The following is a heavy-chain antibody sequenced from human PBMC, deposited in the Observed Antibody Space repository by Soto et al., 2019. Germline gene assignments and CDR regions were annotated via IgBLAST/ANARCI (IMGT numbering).Heavy chain of an antibody. Sequence: SETLSLTCTVSGGSICNTEYSWNWIRRPPGKGLEWIGHIYSSGSTYYNPSLRSRISMSIDMSKDQFSLKLTSVTAADAAVYYCARENTIFGVVSLFFDFWGPGSLVTVSS. CDR2: IYSSGST. CDR3: ARENTIFGVVSLFFDF. J-gene: IGHJ4*02. D-gene: IGHD3-3*01. CDR1: GGSICNTEYS. V-gene: IGHV4-30-4*01.